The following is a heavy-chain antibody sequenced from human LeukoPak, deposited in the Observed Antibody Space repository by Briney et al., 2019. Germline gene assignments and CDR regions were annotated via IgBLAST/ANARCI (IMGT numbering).Heavy chain of an antibody. D-gene: IGHD2-2*01. CDR3: AKDGGHCSSTSCYFYFDY. CDR1: GFTFSSYA. V-gene: IGHV3-30*04. J-gene: IGHJ4*02. Sequence: GGSLRLSCAASGFTFSSYAMHWVRQAPGKGLEWVAVISYDGSNKYYADSVKGRFTISRDNSKNTLYLQMNSLRAEDTAVYYCAKDGGHCSSTSCYFYFDYWGQGTLVTVSS. CDR2: ISYDGSNK.